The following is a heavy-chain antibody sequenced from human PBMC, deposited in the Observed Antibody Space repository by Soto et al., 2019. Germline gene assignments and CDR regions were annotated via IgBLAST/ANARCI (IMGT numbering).Heavy chain of an antibody. J-gene: IGHJ4*02. Sequence: GGSLRLSCAASGFTVSNNYMSWVRQAPGKGLEWVSVIYSGGSTYYTDSVKGRITISRDNSKNTLYLQMNSLRAEDTAVYYCASYITIFGFDYWGQGTLVTVSS. V-gene: IGHV3-53*01. CDR1: GFTVSNNY. CDR3: ASYITIFGFDY. CDR2: IYSGGST. D-gene: IGHD3-3*01.